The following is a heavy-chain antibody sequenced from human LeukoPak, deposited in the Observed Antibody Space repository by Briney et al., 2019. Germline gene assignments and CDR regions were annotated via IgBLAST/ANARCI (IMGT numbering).Heavy chain of an antibody. CDR1: GDSVSSNSAA. J-gene: IGHJ4*02. CDR3: ARGDTAMVQFDY. Sequence: SQTLSLTCAISGDSVSSNSAAWNWIRQSPSRGLEWLGRTYYRSKWYNDYAVSVKSRITINPDTSKNQFSLKLSSVTAADTAVYYCARGDTAMVQFDYWGQGTLVTVSS. V-gene: IGHV6-1*01. CDR2: TYYRSKWYN. D-gene: IGHD5-18*01.